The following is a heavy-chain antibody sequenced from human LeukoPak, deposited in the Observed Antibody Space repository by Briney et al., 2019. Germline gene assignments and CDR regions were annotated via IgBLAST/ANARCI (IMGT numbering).Heavy chain of an antibody. V-gene: IGHV3-30*03. Sequence: GGSLRLSCAASGFTFSTYGMHWVRQAPGKGLEWVAAILYDGSDKYYADSVKGRFTISRDNAKNSLYLQMNSLRAEDTAVFYCARGSSSSDFDYWGQGTLVTVSS. CDR2: ILYDGSDK. CDR1: GFTFSTYG. D-gene: IGHD6-6*01. J-gene: IGHJ4*02. CDR3: ARGSSSSDFDY.